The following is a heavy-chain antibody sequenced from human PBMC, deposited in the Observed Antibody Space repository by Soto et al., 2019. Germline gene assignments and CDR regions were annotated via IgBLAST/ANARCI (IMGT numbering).Heavy chain of an antibody. V-gene: IGHV3-53*01. CDR3: ARPHTIFGRYYVMAV. CDR2: IYSGGST. D-gene: IGHD3-3*01. CDR1: GFTVSSNY. J-gene: IGHJ6*02. Sequence: AGGSLRLSWAASGFTVSSNYMSWVRQAPGKGLEWVSVIYSGGSTYYADSVKGRFTISRDNSKDTLYLQMNSLRAEDTAVYYCARPHTIFGRYYVMAVWGQRTTVTVYS.